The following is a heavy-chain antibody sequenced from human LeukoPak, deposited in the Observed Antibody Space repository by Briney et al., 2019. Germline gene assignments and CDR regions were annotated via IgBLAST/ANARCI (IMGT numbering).Heavy chain of an antibody. CDR3: ARGRWFDP. CDR2: IKQDGSEK. J-gene: IGHJ5*02. Sequence: GSLRLSCAASGFTFSSYEMNWVRQAPGKGLEWVANIKQDGSEKYYVDSVKGRFTISRDNAKNSLYLQMNSLRAEDTAVYYCARGRWFDPWGQGTLVTVSS. CDR1: GFTFSSYE. V-gene: IGHV3-7*01.